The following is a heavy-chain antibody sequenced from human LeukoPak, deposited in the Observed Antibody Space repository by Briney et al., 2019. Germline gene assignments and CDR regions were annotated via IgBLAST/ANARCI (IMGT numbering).Heavy chain of an antibody. CDR2: INHSRGS. V-gene: IGHV4-34*01. CDR3: ARQKVYSSSCYGGSSNWFDP. D-gene: IGHD6-13*01. Sequence: SETLSLTCAVSGGSFSGYYWWWMRRPPREGGEGMGGINHSRGSNYNPSLKRRRTTSVVTTKNQFSFMQRTVTAADTAVYYCARQKVYSSSCYGGSSNWFDPWGQGTLVTVSS. J-gene: IGHJ5*02. CDR1: GGSFSGYY.